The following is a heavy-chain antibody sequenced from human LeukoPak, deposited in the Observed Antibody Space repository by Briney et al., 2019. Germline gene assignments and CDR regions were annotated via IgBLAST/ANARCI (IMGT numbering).Heavy chain of an antibody. D-gene: IGHD2-15*01. CDR3: ARTGYCSGNSCYLNPIDY. V-gene: IGHV4-39*07. J-gene: IGHJ4*02. CDR2: IYYSGST. CDR1: GGSISSSSYY. Sequence: SETLSLTCTVSGGSISSSSYYWGWIRQPPGKGLEWIGSIYYSGSTYYNPSLKSRVTISADTSKNQFSLKLSSVTAADTAVYYCARTGYCSGNSCYLNPIDYWGQGTLVTVSS.